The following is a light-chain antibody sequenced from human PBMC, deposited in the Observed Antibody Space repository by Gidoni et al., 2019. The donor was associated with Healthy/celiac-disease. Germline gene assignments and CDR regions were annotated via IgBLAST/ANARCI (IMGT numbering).Light chain of an antibody. Sequence: EIVLTQSPATLSLSPGERATLSCRARQSVSSYLAWYQQKPGQAPRLLIYDASTRATGIPARFSGSGSGTDFTLTSSSLEPEDFAVYYCQQRSNWPLTFGGGTKVEIK. J-gene: IGKJ4*01. CDR2: DAS. V-gene: IGKV3-11*01. CDR1: QSVSSY. CDR3: QQRSNWPLT.